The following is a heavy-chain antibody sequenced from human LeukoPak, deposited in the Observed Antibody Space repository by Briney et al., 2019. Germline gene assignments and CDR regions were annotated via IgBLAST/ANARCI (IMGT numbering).Heavy chain of an antibody. J-gene: IGHJ4*02. CDR2: ISGSGGST. CDR3: AKDPSQIAVAGTFDY. Sequence: PGGSLRLSCAASGFTFSSYWMDWVRQAPGKGLEWVSAISGSGGSTYYADSVKGRFTISRDNSKNTLYLQMNSLRAEDTAVYYCAKDPSQIAVAGTFDYWGQGTLVTVSS. CDR1: GFTFSSYW. V-gene: IGHV3-23*01. D-gene: IGHD6-19*01.